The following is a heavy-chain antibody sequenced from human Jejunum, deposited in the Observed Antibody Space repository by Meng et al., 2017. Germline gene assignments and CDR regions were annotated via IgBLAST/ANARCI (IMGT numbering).Heavy chain of an antibody. CDR3: AMGYCSD. Sequence: GESLKISCAASGFSFSTSWMTWVRQTPGKGLEWVANMNPDGSGKYHVDSVRGRFSISRDNAKKTLYLQMNSLRAEDTGVYFSAMGYCSDWGQGTLVTVSS. CDR1: GFSFSTSW. CDR2: MNPDGSGK. J-gene: IGHJ4*02. D-gene: IGHD2-15*01. V-gene: IGHV3-7*01.